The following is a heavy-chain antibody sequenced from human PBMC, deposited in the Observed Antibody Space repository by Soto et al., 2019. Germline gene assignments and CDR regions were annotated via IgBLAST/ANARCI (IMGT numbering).Heavy chain of an antibody. CDR3: ARLSTGTHYYYYGMDV. Sequence: SETQSVRRSVSGGYVGTYDGSWIRKQTGKGLEWIGYIYYRGNTDYNPSLKSRVTISLDTPKNQFSLKLSSVTAADTAVYYCARLSTGTHYYYYGMDVWGQGTTVTVSS. D-gene: IGHD4-4*01. CDR1: GGYVGTYD. J-gene: IGHJ6*02. CDR2: IYYRGNT. V-gene: IGHV4-59*08.